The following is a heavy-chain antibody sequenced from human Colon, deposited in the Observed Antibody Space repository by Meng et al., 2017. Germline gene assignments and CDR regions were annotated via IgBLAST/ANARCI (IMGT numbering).Heavy chain of an antibody. V-gene: IGHV4-4*02. CDR1: GFSSSSAIW. CDR3: AKAAAYNLDI. CDR2: IFQSGST. Sequence: EPAPGWVKLSGPLSLPWPVSGFSSSSAIWWGWVRQPPGKGLEWIGEIFQSGSTNYNPSLKSRVTISVDKSKNHLSLSLSSVTAADTAVYYCAKAAAYNLDIWGQGTLVTVSS. D-gene: IGHD1-14*01. J-gene: IGHJ4*02.